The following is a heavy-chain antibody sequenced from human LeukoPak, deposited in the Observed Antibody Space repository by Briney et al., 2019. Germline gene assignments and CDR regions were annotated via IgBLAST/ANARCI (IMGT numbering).Heavy chain of an antibody. CDR1: GYTFSTYG. CDR3: ARTPNLGYCSSTSCYWFDP. J-gene: IGHJ5*02. D-gene: IGHD2-2*01. CDR2: ISAYNGNT. V-gene: IGHV1-18*01. Sequence: ASVKVSCKASGYTFSTYGISWVRQAPGQGLEWMGWISAYNGNTNYAQKLQGRVTMTTDTSTSTAYMELRSLRSDDTAVYYCARTPNLGYCSSTSCYWFDPWGQGTLVTVSS.